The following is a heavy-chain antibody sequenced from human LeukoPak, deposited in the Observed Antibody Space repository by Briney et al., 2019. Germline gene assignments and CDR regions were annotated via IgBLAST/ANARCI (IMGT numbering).Heavy chain of an antibody. CDR3: TRDPRRLDY. V-gene: IGHV3-33*01. J-gene: IGHJ4*02. CDR2: IWYDGSKK. CDR1: GFTFSTYG. Sequence: GRSLRLSCAASGFTFSTYGLHWVRQAPGKGLEWVALIWYDGSKKYYADSVRGRFTISRDNAKNSLYLQMNSLRVEDTAVYYCTRDPRRLDYLGQGTLVTVSS.